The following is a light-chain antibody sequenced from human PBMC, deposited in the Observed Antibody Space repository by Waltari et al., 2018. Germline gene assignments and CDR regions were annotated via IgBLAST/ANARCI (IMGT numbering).Light chain of an antibody. CDR2: KAS. CDR3: QQYNSYWT. V-gene: IGKV1-5*03. J-gene: IGKJ1*01. CDR1: QSISSW. Sequence: DIQMTQSPSTLSASVGDSVPITCRASQSISSWLAWYQQKPGKAPKLLIYKASSLESGVPSRFSGSGSGTEFTLTISSLQPEDFATYYCQQYNSYWTFGQGTKVEIK.